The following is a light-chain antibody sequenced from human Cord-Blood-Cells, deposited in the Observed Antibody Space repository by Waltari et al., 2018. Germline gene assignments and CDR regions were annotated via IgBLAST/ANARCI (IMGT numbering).Light chain of an antibody. CDR2: GAS. J-gene: IGKJ2*01. CDR1: QSVSRN. CDR3: QQYNNWPYT. V-gene: IGKV3-15*01. Sequence: EIVMTQSPATLSVSPGERATLSCRASQSVSRNLAWYQQKPAQAPRLLIYGASTRATGIPARFSGSGSGTEFTLTISSLQSEDFAVYYCQQYNNWPYTFGQGTKLEIK.